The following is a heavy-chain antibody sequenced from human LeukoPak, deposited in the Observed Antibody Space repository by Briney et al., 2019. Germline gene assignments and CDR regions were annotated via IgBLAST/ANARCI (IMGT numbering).Heavy chain of an antibody. D-gene: IGHD3-9*01. Sequence: ASVKVSCEASGYTFTGYYMHWVRQAPGQGLEWMGWINPNSGGTNYAQKFQGRVTMTRDTSISTAYMELSRLRSDDTAVYYCAREYYDILTGYLRGGFDYWGQGTLVTVSS. CDR2: INPNSGGT. J-gene: IGHJ4*02. CDR3: AREYYDILTGYLRGGFDY. CDR1: GYTFTGYY. V-gene: IGHV1-2*02.